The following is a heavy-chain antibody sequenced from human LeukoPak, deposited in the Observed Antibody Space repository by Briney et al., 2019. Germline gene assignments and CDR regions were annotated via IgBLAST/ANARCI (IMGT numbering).Heavy chain of an antibody. CDR3: ARGGASSIPLDY. D-gene: IGHD1-26*01. CDR2: ISNSGST. Sequence: PSETLSLTCTVSGGSIGGNSYWSWIRQPPGKGPEWTGHISNSGSTYYSPSLSSRVTISLDTSKNQFSLKLRSVTAADTAVYYCARGGASSIPLDYWGRGTLVTVSS. V-gene: IGHV4-61*01. CDR1: GGSIGGNSY. J-gene: IGHJ4*02.